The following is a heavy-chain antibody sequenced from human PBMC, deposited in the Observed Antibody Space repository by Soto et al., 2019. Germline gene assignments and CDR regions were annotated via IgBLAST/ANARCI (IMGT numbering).Heavy chain of an antibody. D-gene: IGHD2-2*03. CDR1: GGSISSYY. CDR2: IYYSGST. J-gene: IGHJ6*02. Sequence: SETLSHPCSVSGGSISSYYWSWIRQPPGKGLEWIGYIYYSGSTNYNPSLKSRVTISVDTSKNQFSLKLSSVTAADTAVYYCARVDLHHYGMDVRGQGTTVTVSS. V-gene: IGHV4-59*12. CDR3: ARVDLHHYGMDV.